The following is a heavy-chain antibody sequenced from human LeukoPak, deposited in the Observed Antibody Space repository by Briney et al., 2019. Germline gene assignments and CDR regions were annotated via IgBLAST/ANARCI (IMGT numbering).Heavy chain of an antibody. D-gene: IGHD4-17*01. CDR2: MTVTGSGGAT. CDR3: ARDPNGDYIGAFEF. J-gene: IGHJ3*01. Sequence: GGSLRLSCEASGLAFCTDAMMWVRQAPGKGLEWVSAMTVTGSGGATQYADSVKGGLTISRGDSKNTLYLQMNSLRAEDTAVYYCARDPNGDYIGAFEFWGQGTMVTVSS. CDR1: GLAFCTDA. V-gene: IGHV3-23*01.